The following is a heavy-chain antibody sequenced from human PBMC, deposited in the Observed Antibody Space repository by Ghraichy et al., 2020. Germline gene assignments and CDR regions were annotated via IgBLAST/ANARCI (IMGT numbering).Heavy chain of an antibody. CDR1: GGSIGSYY. V-gene: IGHV4-59*01. CDR3: ARAGRAEWELHLNWYFDL. D-gene: IGHD1-26*01. J-gene: IGHJ2*01. CDR2: IYYSGST. Sequence: SETLSLTCTVSGGSIGSYYWSWIRQPPGKGLEWIGYIYYSGSTNYNPSLKSRVTISVDTSKNQFSLKLSSVTAADTAVYYCARAGRAEWELHLNWYFDLWGRGTLVTVSS.